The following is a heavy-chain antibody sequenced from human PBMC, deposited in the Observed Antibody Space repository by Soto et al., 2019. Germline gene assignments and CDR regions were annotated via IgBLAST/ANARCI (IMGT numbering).Heavy chain of an antibody. Sequence: AXXXKPXXSXKVSXXASGXXXXXXXXXXXRQAPGQGLEWMGWINPYSGDTNYAQNFQGWVTXXRXXXXXXXXXXXXRLRSDDTAMYYCARDVSATITSPHDAFDIWGQXTMVTVSS. D-gene: IGHD3-10*01. J-gene: IGHJ3*02. CDR3: ARDVSATITSPHDAFDI. CDR1: GXXXXXXX. V-gene: IGHV1-2*04. CDR2: INPYSGDT.